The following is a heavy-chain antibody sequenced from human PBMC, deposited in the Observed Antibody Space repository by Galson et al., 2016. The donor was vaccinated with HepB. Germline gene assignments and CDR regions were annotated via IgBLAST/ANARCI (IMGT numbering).Heavy chain of an antibody. V-gene: IGHV4-34*01. J-gene: IGHJ4*02. D-gene: IGHD6-13*01. CDR1: GGSFSGYY. CDR3: ARGRRIGEQQLVQD. Sequence: SETLSLTCAVYGGSFSGYYWNWIRQTPGKGLEWIGEINHSGSTNYNPSLKSRVTISVDTSKNQFSLKLSSVTAADTAVYYCARGRRIGEQQLVQDWGQGTLVTVSS. CDR2: INHSGST.